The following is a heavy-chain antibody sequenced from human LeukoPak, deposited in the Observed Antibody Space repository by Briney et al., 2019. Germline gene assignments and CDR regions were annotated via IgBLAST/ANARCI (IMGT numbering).Heavy chain of an antibody. J-gene: IGHJ1*01. CDR2: IFPADSDT. CDR1: GYSFNAYW. CDR3: ARHRYFQL. Sequence: GESLKISCKASGYSFNAYWLAWVRQMPGKGLEWMGIIFPADSDTRYSPSFQGQVTISVDKSINTAYLQWSSLKASDTAMYYCARHRYFQLWGQGTLVTVSS. V-gene: IGHV5-51*01.